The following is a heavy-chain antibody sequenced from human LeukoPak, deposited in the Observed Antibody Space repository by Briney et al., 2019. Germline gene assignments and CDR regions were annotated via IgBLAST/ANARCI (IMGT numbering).Heavy chain of an antibody. D-gene: IGHD6-19*01. J-gene: IGHJ5*01. CDR3: ARVAEWLTVYNWFDS. CDR1: GFTFSSYA. Sequence: PGGSLRLSCAASGFTFSSYAMHWVRQAPGKGLEWVAVISYDGSNKYYADSVKGRFTISRDNSKNTLYLQMNSLRAEDTAVYYCARVAEWLTVYNWFDSWGQGTLVTVSS. V-gene: IGHV3-30-3*01. CDR2: ISYDGSNK.